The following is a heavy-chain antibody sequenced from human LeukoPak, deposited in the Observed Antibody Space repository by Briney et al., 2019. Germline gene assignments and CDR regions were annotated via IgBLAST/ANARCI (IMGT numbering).Heavy chain of an antibody. V-gene: IGHV4-34*01. CDR2: INHSRGT. CDR1: GGSITAYY. J-gene: IGHJ4*02. CDR3: AREDYYFDS. Sequence: SETLSLTCSVYGGSITAYYWSWIRQPPGKGLEWIGEINHSRGTKYNPSLESRVTILLDASKNEFSLNLNSVTAADTAVYYSAREDYYFDSWGQGILVTVSS.